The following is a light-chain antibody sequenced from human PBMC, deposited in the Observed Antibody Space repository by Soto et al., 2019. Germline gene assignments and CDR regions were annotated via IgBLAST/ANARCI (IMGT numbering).Light chain of an antibody. CDR1: QSISSR. V-gene: IGKV1-5*03. CDR2: KAS. CDR3: QQYNSYWT. J-gene: IGKJ1*01. Sequence: DIQMTQSPSTLSASVGDRVTITCRASQSISSRLAWYQQKPGKAPKLLIYKASSLESGVPSRFSGSGSGTEFTLTISSLQPDDSATYYCQQYNSYWTFGQGTKVEI.